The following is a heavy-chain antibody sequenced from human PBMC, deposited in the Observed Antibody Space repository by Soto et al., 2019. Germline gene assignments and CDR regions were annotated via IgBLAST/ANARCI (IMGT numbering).Heavy chain of an antibody. J-gene: IGHJ4*02. CDR2: IYYSGST. Sequence: QVQLQESGPGLVRPSETLSLTCTVSGGSISGYYWSWIRRPPGKGLEWIGYIYYSGSTNYNPSLKIRVTISVDTSKNQFALKLSSVTAADTAVYYCASLVAANNFWGQGTLVTVSS. CDR1: GGSISGYY. D-gene: IGHD5-12*01. V-gene: IGHV4-59*08. CDR3: ASLVAANNF.